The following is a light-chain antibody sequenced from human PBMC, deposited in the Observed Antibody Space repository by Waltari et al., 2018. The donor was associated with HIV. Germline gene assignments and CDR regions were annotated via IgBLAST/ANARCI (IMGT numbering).Light chain of an antibody. CDR1: SSEVGSYNL. CDR3: CSYAGSSPVL. V-gene: IGLV2-23*01. J-gene: IGLJ2*01. CDR2: EGS. Sequence: QSALTQPASVSGSPGQSITISCTGTSSEVGSYNLVSWYQQQPGQAPKPMIYEGSKRPSGVSNRFSGSKSGSTASLTISGLQAEHEAGYYCCSYAGSSPVLFGGGTKLTVL.